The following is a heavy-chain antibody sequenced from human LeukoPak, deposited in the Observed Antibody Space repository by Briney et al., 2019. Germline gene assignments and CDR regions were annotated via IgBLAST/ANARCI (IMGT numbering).Heavy chain of an antibody. V-gene: IGHV3-43D*03. CDR1: GFTFDDYA. CDR3: AKKANGLYFDF. CDR2: ISWDGSTT. Sequence: GGSLRLSCAAYGFTFDDYAMHWVRQAPGKGLEWVSLISWDGSTTSYADSVKGRFTISRDNSKDSLYLQMSSLRAEDTALYYCAKKANGLYFDFWGQGTLVTVSS. D-gene: IGHD1-1*01. J-gene: IGHJ4*02.